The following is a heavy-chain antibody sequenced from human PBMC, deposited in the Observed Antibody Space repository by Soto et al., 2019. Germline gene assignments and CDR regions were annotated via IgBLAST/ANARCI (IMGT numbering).Heavy chain of an antibody. CDR2: IYYSGST. D-gene: IGHD3-22*01. J-gene: IGHJ1*01. V-gene: IGHV4-59*01. CDR3: ASVYYYDSSGYYYEYFQH. CDR1: GGSISSYY. Sequence: PSETLSLTCTVSGGSISSYYWSWIRQPPGKGLEWIGYIYYSGSTNYNPSLKSRVTISVDTSKNQFSLKLSSVTAADTAVYYCASVYYYDSSGYYYEYFQHWGQGTLVTV.